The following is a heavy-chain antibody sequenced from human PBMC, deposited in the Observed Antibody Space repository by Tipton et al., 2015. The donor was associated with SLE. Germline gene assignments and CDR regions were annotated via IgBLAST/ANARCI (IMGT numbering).Heavy chain of an antibody. Sequence: TLSLTCSVSGGTLSSSYWTWIRQPPGKGLEGIGYIHNSGSNSYNPSLKSRVTMTIDTSKNQYSLEMRSVTAADTAVYYCARHIDCINHGCYSPWFDPGGQGTMVTVSS. CDR3: ARHIDCINHGCYSPWFDP. CDR2: IHNSGSN. J-gene: IGHJ5*02. D-gene: IGHD1-26*01. CDR1: GGTLSSSY. V-gene: IGHV4-59*03.